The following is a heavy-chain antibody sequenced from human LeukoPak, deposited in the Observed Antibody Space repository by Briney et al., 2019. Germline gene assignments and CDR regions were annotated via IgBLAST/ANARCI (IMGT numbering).Heavy chain of an antibody. D-gene: IGHD6-6*01. J-gene: IGHJ6*03. CDR1: GYTFTSYG. Sequence: ASVKVSCKASGYTFTSYGISWVRQAPGQGLEWMGWISAYNANTNYAQKLQGRVTMTTDTSTNTAYMELRSLRSDDTAVYYCARRYSSSSGLYYYYMDVWGKGTTVTVSS. V-gene: IGHV1-18*01. CDR3: ARRYSSSSGLYYYYMDV. CDR2: ISAYNANT.